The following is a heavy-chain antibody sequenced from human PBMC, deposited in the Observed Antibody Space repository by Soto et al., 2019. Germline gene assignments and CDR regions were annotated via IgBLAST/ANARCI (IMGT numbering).Heavy chain of an antibody. V-gene: IGHV3-11*01. J-gene: IGHJ4*02. D-gene: IGHD4-17*01. CDR3: ASVPHDFGDYYFDY. Sequence: QVQLVESGGGLVKPGGSLRLSCAASGFTFSDYYMSWIRQAPGKGLEWVSYISSSGTTIYYADSVKGRFTIARDNAKNSLYLQMDSLRAEDTAVYYCASVPHDFGDYYFDYWGQGTLVTVSS. CDR2: ISSSGTTI. CDR1: GFTFSDYY.